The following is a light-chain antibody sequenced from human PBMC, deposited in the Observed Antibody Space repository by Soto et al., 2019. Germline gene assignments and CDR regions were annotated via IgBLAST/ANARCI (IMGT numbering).Light chain of an antibody. Sequence: EIVLTQSPATLSLSPGERATLSCRASQSVSSNLAWYQQKPGQAPRLLIYGASTRATGIPARFSGSGSGTEFTLTISSLQSEDFAVYYCQQYNKWPPWTFGQGTKLEIK. V-gene: IGKV3-15*01. J-gene: IGKJ2*01. CDR2: GAS. CDR1: QSVSSN. CDR3: QQYNKWPPWT.